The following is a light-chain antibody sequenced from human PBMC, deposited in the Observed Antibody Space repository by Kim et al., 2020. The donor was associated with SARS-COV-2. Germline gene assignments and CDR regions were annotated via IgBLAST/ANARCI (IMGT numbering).Light chain of an antibody. J-gene: IGKJ4*01. Sequence: ILSLSPGERATLFCRASQSGSSSYLAWYQQKPGQAPRLLIYGASSRATGIPDRFSGSGSGTDFTLTISRLEPEDFAVYYCQQYTTFGGGTKVEIK. CDR2: GAS. V-gene: IGKV3-20*01. CDR3: QQYTT. CDR1: QSGSSSY.